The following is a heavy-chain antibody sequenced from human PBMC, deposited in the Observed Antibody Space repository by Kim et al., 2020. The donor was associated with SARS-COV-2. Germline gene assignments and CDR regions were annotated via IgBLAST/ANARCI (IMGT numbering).Heavy chain of an antibody. J-gene: IGHJ4*02. CDR1: GFTFRAYW. D-gene: IGHD2-8*01. CDR2: IKEDGSEK. CDR3: ASKGV. Sequence: GGSLRLSCAASGFTFRAYWMSWVRQAPGKGLEWVANIKEDGSEKNYLESVKGRFTISRDNAKNSLYLQVTSLRVDDTAVYYCASKGVWGQGTLVTVSS. V-gene: IGHV3-7*01.